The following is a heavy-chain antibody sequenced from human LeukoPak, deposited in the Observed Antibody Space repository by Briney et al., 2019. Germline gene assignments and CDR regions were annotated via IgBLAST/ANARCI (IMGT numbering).Heavy chain of an antibody. CDR3: AITIFGVGRYYFDY. CDR1: GYTLTELP. V-gene: IGHV1-24*01. J-gene: IGHJ4*02. Sequence: ASVKVSCKVSGYTLTELPIHWVRQPPGKGLGGMGGFDPEDGETIYAQKFQGRVTMTEDTSTDTAYMELSSLRSEDTAVYYCAITIFGVGRYYFDYWGQGTLVTVSS. D-gene: IGHD3-3*01. CDR2: FDPEDGET.